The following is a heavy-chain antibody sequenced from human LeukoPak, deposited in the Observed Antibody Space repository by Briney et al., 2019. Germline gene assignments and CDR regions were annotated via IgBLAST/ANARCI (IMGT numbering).Heavy chain of an antibody. CDR3: ERALFSLGDTADNWFDP. Sequence: GGSLRLSCGASGFIFSSYWMSWVRQAPGKGLEWVANINQDGSVKYYVYSVKGRFTISRDNAKNSLYLQMKSLRAEDKALSFCERALFSLGDTADNWFDPWGQGTLVTVSS. V-gene: IGHV3-7*01. CDR1: GFIFSSYW. D-gene: IGHD3-10*01. CDR2: INQDGSVK. J-gene: IGHJ5*02.